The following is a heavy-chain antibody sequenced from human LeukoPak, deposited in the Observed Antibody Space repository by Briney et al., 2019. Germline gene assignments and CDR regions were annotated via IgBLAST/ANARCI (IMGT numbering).Heavy chain of an antibody. CDR3: ARTIYYGSSSDYFDY. Sequence: PSETLPLTCAVYGGSFSGYYWSWIRQPPGKGLEWIGEINHSGSTNYNPSLKSRVTISVDTSKNQFSLKLSSVTAADTVVYYCARTIYYGSSSDYFDYWGQGTLVTVSS. D-gene: IGHD3-10*01. CDR1: GGSFSGYY. CDR2: INHSGST. V-gene: IGHV4-34*01. J-gene: IGHJ4*02.